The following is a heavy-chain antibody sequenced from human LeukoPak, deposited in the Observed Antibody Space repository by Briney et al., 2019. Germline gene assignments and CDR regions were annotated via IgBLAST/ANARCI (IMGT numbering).Heavy chain of an antibody. CDR1: GFTFSSYN. Sequence: PGGALRLSCAASGFTFSSYNMNSVRQAPGKGLERVSSSSSRGGYTYYADSVKVRFTISRDTAKNSLYLRMNSLRAEDTALYYCAGDYGDYTSFWGQGTLVTVSS. V-gene: IGHV3-21*01. CDR2: SSSRGGYT. J-gene: IGHJ4*02. CDR3: AGDYGDYTSF. D-gene: IGHD4-17*01.